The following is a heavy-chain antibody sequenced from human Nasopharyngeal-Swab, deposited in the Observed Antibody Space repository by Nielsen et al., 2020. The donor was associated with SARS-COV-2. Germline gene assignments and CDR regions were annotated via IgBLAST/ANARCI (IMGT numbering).Heavy chain of an antibody. CDR2: IYYSGST. J-gene: IGHJ6*03. V-gene: IGHV4-39*07. D-gene: IGHD7-27*01. CDR1: GGSISSSSYY. Sequence: SETLSLTCTVSGGSISSSSYYWGWIRQPPGKGLEWIGSIYYSGSTNYNPSLKSRVTISVDTSKNQFSLKLSSVTAADTAVYYCASLAWDYYYMDVWGKGTTVTVSS. CDR3: ASLAWDYYYMDV.